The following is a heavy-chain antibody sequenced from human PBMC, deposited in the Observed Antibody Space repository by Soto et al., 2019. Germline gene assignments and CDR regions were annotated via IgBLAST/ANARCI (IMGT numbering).Heavy chain of an antibody. J-gene: IGHJ4*02. V-gene: IGHV5-10-1*01. Sequence: PGESLKISCKGSGYNFPSYWISWVRQVPGKGLELIGRIDPSDSYTNYSPSFQGHVTISADKSISNAYLQWSSLEASDTAMYYCARVSGGYPYGVFDYWGRGTLVTVSS. D-gene: IGHD5-18*01. CDR3: ARVSGGYPYGVFDY. CDR2: IDPSDSYT. CDR1: GYNFPSYW.